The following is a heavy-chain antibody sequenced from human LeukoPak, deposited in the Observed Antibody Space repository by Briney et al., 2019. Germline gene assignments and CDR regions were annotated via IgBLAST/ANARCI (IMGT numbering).Heavy chain of an antibody. V-gene: IGHV3-21*01. Sequence: GGSLRLSCAASGFTFSSYSMNWVRQAPGTGLEWVSSISSSSSYIYYADSVKGRFTISRDNAKNSLYLQMNSLRAEDTAVYYCAKNDWSSSFYFDYWGQGTLVTVSS. CDR2: ISSSSSYI. CDR1: GFTFSSYS. CDR3: AKNDWSSSFYFDY. J-gene: IGHJ4*02. D-gene: IGHD3-9*01.